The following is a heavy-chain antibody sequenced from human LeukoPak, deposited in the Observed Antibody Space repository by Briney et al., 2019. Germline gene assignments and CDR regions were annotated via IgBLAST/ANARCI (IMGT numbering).Heavy chain of an antibody. D-gene: IGHD2-15*01. V-gene: IGHV1-2*02. CDR2: ISPNSGGI. Sequence: ASVKVSCKPSGSTFTDNYIHWVRQAPGQGLEWMGWISPNSGGINYARKLQGRVTMTRDTSIGTAYIELSRLRSDDPAAYYCATAGHCSGGSCSDWFDPWGQGTLVTVSS. CDR3: ATAGHCSGGSCSDWFDP. J-gene: IGHJ5*02. CDR1: GSTFTDNY.